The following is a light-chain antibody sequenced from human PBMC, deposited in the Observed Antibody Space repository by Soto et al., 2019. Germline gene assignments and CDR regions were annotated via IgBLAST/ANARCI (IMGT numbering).Light chain of an antibody. V-gene: IGKV1-27*01. CDR3: QNYYNAPET. CDR1: QGISSY. CDR2: AAS. Sequence: DIQMTQSPSSLSASVGDRVTITCRASQGISSYLAWYQQRPGKVPKVLIYAASTLHSGVPSRFSGSGSGTDVTLTISNVQPEDVATYYCQNYYNAPETFGQGTKVEIK. J-gene: IGKJ1*01.